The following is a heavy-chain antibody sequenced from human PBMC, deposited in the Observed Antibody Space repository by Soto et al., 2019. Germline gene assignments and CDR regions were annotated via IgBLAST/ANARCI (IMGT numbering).Heavy chain of an antibody. D-gene: IGHD3-10*02. CDR2: IYHSGST. Sequence: QLHLQESGSGLVKSSETLSLTCAVSGGSISSGGYPWSWIRQPPGKGLEWIGYIYHSGSTYYNPSLKSRVTISVDRSKNQYSLKLSSVTAADTAVYYCARVFDTVGSFEYWGQGTLVTVSS. CDR1: GGSISSGGYP. V-gene: IGHV4-30-2*01. CDR3: ARVFDTVGSFEY. J-gene: IGHJ4*02.